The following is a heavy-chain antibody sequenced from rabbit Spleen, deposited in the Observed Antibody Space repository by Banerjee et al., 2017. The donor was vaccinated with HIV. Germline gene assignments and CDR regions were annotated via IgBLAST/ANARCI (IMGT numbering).Heavy chain of an antibody. CDR1: GLDFSSRYD. CDR2: ISAGSSDNT. Sequence: QEQLVESGGGLVKPGASLTLTCTASGLDFSSRYDMCWVRQAPGKGLEWIACISAGSSDNTYYASWAKGRFTISKTSSTTVTLQMNSLTPADTATYFCARNANGGWDLWGPGTLVTVS. V-gene: IGHV1S45*01. J-gene: IGHJ4*01. CDR3: ARNANGGWDL. D-gene: IGHD4-1*01.